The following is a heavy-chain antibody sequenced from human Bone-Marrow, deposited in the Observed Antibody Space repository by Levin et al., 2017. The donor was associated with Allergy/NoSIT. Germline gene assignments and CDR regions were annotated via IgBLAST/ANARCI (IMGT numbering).Heavy chain of an antibody. J-gene: IGHJ6*02. CDR3: AKDRSMYCTSSLCRFYGLDV. CDR1: GFTFSTYT. V-gene: IGHV3-23*01. CDR2: MSGSGTFS. D-gene: IGHD2-2*01. Sequence: PGGSLRLSCAASGFTFSTYTMNWVRQAPGKGLEWLSAMSGSGTFSYYADSVKGRFTISRDNSKNTLYLQMNSLRAEDTAVYYCAKDRSMYCTSSLCRFYGLDVWGQGTTVTVSS.